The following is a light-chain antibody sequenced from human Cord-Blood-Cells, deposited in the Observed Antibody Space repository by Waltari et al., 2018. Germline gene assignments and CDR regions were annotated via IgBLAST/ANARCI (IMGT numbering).Light chain of an antibody. Sequence: DIVMPQSPDSLAVSLGARATINCKSSQSVLYSPNNKNYLAWYQQKPGQPPKLLIYWASTREAGVPDRFSGSGSGTDFTLTISSLQAEDVAVYYCQQYYSTPLTFGGGTKVEIK. J-gene: IGKJ4*01. CDR1: QSVLYSPNNKNY. CDR2: WAS. CDR3: QQYYSTPLT. V-gene: IGKV4-1*01.